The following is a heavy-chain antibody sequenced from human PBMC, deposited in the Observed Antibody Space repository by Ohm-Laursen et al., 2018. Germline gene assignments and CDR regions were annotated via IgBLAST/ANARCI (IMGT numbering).Heavy chain of an antibody. V-gene: IGHV3-15*01. J-gene: IGHJ4*02. CDR2: IKSKTDGETT. CDR1: GFNFSEFY. D-gene: IGHD2-15*01. CDR3: STDRKGYCSGGSRLNY. Sequence: SLRLSCAASGFNFSEFYMIWVRQAPGKGLEWVGRIKSKTDGETTDYRAPVKGRFTISRDDSKNTLYLQMNSLKTEDTAVYYCSTDRKGYCSGGSRLNYWGQGTLVTVSS.